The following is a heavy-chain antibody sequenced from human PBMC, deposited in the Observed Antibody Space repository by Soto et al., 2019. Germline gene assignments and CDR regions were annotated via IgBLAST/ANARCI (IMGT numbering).Heavy chain of an antibody. D-gene: IGHD5-18*01. J-gene: IGHJ4*02. CDR2: ISAYNGNT. Sequence: QVQLVQSGAEVKKPGASVKVSCKASGYTFTSYGISWVRQAPGQGLEWMGWISAYNGNTNYAQKLQGRVTMTTDTATSTAYLELRSLRSDDTAVYYCASSLLVGYGLEGESDWGQGTLVTVSS. CDR3: ASSLLVGYGLEGESD. V-gene: IGHV1-18*01. CDR1: GYTFTSYG.